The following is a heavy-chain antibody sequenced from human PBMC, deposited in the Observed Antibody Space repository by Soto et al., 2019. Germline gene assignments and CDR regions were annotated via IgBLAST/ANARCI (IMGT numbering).Heavy chain of an antibody. Sequence: AAVKVSCKACGSIFTNYGISWVGPAPAQGREWMGWSSEETGNTNYSQKLQDKDTMTTDTSTTTASMELRRLTSDDKDLYFCVREVGIHSDAFDLWGQGTMVTVSS. D-gene: IGHD3-16*02. CDR3: VREVGIHSDAFDL. CDR2: SSEETGNT. V-gene: IGHV1-18*01. J-gene: IGHJ3*01. CDR1: GSIFTNYG.